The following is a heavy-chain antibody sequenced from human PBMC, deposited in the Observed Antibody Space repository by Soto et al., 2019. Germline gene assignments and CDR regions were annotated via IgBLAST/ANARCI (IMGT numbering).Heavy chain of an antibody. J-gene: IGHJ4*02. CDR2: ISSSGNT. CDR3: ARAPMVLTRSYFDS. CDR1: DGSISNFY. D-gene: IGHD3-22*01. Sequence: SETLSVSCTFSDGSISNFYWSWIRQPPGKGLELIGYISSSGNTNYNPSLKSRVSISVDTSKNQFSLNLTSVTAADTAVYYCARAPMVLTRSYFDSWGQGTTVTVSS. V-gene: IGHV4-59*01.